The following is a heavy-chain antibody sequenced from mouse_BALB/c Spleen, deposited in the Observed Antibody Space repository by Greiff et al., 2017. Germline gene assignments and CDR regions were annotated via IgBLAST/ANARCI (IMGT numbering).Heavy chain of an antibody. CDR3: VQIYYDYDVGYAMDY. V-gene: IGHV3-2*02. D-gene: IGHD2-4*01. Sequence: EVQLQQSGPGLVKPSQSLSLTCTVTGYSITSDYAWNWIRQFPGNQLEWMGYISYSGSTSYNPSLKSRISITRDTSKNQFFLQLNSVTTEDTATYYCVQIYYDYDVGYAMDYWGQGTSVTVSS. CDR1: GYSITSDYA. J-gene: IGHJ4*01. CDR2: ISYSGST.